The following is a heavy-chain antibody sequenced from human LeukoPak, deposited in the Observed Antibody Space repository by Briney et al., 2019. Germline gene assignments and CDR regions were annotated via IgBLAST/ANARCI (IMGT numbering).Heavy chain of an antibody. CDR3: ARAYYDFWSGYYKSDTPSGPLDY. CDR1: GYSFTSYW. V-gene: IGHV5-51*01. Sequence: GESLKISCKGSGYSFTSYWIGWVRQLPGKGLEWMGIIYPGDSDTRYSPSFQGQVTISADKSISTAYLQWSSLKASDTAMYYCARAYYDFWSGYYKSDTPSGPLDYWGQGTLVTVSS. CDR2: IYPGDSDT. J-gene: IGHJ4*02. D-gene: IGHD3-3*01.